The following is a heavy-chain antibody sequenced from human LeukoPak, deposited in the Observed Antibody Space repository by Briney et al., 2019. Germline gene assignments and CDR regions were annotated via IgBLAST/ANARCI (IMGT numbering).Heavy chain of an antibody. D-gene: IGHD2/OR15-2a*01. V-gene: IGHV3-74*01. Sequence: PGGSLRLSCAASGFTLSSYWMYWVRQAPGKGLVWVSRINSDGSRTNYADSVKGRFTISRDNAKNTLYVRMNSLRAEDTAVYYCARGLLEENSVGLDVWGQGTTVTVSS. CDR1: GFTLSSYW. CDR2: INSDGSRT. CDR3: ARGLLEENSVGLDV. J-gene: IGHJ6*02.